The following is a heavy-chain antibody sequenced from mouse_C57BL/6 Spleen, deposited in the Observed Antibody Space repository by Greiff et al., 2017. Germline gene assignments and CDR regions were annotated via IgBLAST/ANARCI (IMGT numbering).Heavy chain of an antibody. D-gene: IGHD2-2*01. CDR3: AREGNYGYDDGDYYAMDY. CDR2: IYPGDGDT. V-gene: IGHV1-82*01. CDR1: GYAFSSSW. Sequence: QVQLQQSGPELVKPGASVKISCKASGYAFSSSWMNWVKQRPGKGLEWIGRIYPGDGDTNYNGKFKGKATLTADKSSSTAYMQLSRLTSEDSAVYFCAREGNYGYDDGDYYAMDYGGQGTSVTVSS. J-gene: IGHJ4*01.